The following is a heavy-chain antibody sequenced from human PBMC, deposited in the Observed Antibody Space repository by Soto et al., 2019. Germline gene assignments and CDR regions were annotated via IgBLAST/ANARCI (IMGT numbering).Heavy chain of an antibody. V-gene: IGHV4-4*02. CDR2: IYHSGST. Sequence: PSETLSLTCAVSSGSISSSNWWSWVRQPPGKGLEWIGEIYHSGSTNYNPSLKSRVTISVDKSKNQFSLKLSSVTAADTAVYYCATRTTYYYGSGSYYRFDYWGQGTLVTVSS. J-gene: IGHJ4*02. D-gene: IGHD3-10*01. CDR1: SGSISSSNW. CDR3: ATRTTYYYGSGSYYRFDY.